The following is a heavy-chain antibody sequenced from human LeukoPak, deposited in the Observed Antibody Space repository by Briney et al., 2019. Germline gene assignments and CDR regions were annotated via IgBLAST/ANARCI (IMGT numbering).Heavy chain of an antibody. CDR1: GFTVSSNY. J-gene: IGHJ4*02. D-gene: IGHD4-17*01. V-gene: IGHV3-66*01. CDR2: IYSGGST. CDR3: ARDSRFYGDYGFDY. Sequence: GGSLRLSCAASGFTVSSNYMSWVRQAPGKGLEWVSVIYSGGSTYYADSVKGRFTISRDNSKNTLYLQMNSLRAEDTAVYYCARDSRFYGDYGFDYWGQGTLVTVSS.